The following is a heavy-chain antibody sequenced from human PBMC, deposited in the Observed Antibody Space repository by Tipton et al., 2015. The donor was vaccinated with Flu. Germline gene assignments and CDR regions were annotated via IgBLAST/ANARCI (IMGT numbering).Heavy chain of an antibody. CDR2: IYYSGST. V-gene: IGHV4-59*08. Sequence: TLSLTCTVSCGSISSYYWSWIRQPPGKGLEWIGYIYYSGSTNYNPSLKSRVTISVDTSKNQFSLKLSSVTAADTAVYYCARDSAAHYGMDVWGQGTTVTVSS. J-gene: IGHJ6*02. CDR3: ARDSAAHYGMDV. D-gene: IGHD6-13*01. CDR1: CGSISSYY.